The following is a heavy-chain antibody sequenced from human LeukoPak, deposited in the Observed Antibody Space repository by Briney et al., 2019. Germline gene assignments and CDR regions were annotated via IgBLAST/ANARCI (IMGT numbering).Heavy chain of an antibody. V-gene: IGHV4-34*01. Sequence: SETLSLTCAVHGVSFSGNYWSWIRQSPEKGLEWIGEIYHSRYTTYNPPLKSRVTIPADTSENQLSLRLTSVTAADTALYYCARIRCSPTDNTCYNYWGQATLVTVSS. CDR1: GVSFSGNY. D-gene: IGHD2/OR15-2a*01. CDR3: ARIRCSPTDNTCYNY. CDR2: IYHSRYT. J-gene: IGHJ4*02.